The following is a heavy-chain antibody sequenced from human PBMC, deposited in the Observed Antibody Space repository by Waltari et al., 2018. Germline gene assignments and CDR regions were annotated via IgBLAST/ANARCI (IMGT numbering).Heavy chain of an antibody. D-gene: IGHD3-3*01. CDR1: GFTFSSYA. CDR2: ISYDGSNK. J-gene: IGHJ4*02. V-gene: IGHV3-30*01. Sequence: QVQLVESGGGVVQPGRSLRLSCAASGFTFSSYAMHWVRQAPGKGLEWVAVISYDGSNKYYADSMKGRFTISRDDSKNALYLQMNSLRAEDTAVYYCARDLDDFWSGYTGYDYWGQGTLVTVSS. CDR3: ARDLDDFWSGYTGYDY.